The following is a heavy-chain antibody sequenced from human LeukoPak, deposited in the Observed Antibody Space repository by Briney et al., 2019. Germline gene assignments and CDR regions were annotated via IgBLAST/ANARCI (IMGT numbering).Heavy chain of an antibody. D-gene: IGHD4-17*01. V-gene: IGHV4-39*01. CDR2: IYYSGST. CDR3: ARPHDYGDNVEDY. Sequence: SETLSLTCTVSGGSISSSSYYWGWIRQPPGKGLEWIGSIYYSGSTYYNPSLKSRVTISVDTSKNQFSLKLSSVTAADTAVYYCARPHDYGDNVEDYWGQGTLVTVSS. J-gene: IGHJ4*02. CDR1: GGSISSSSYY.